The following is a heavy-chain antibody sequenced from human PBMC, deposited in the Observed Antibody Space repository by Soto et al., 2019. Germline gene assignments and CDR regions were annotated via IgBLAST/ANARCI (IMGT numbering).Heavy chain of an antibody. Sequence: GGSLRLSCAASGFTFSSYGMHWVRQAPGKGLEWVAVISYDGSNKYYADSVKGRFTISRDNSKNTLYLQMNSLRAEDTAVYYCAKAHSTAFYYYYGMDVWGQGTTVTVSS. J-gene: IGHJ6*02. CDR1: GFTFSSYG. D-gene: IGHD3-3*02. CDR2: ISYDGSNK. V-gene: IGHV3-30*18. CDR3: AKAHSTAFYYYYGMDV.